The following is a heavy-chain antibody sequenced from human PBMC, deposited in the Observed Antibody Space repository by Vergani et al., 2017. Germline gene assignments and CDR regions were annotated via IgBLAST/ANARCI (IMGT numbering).Heavy chain of an antibody. D-gene: IGHD1-1*01. Sequence: QLQLQESGSGLVKPSQTLSLTCAVYGGSFSGYYWSWIRQPPGKGLEWIGEINHSGSTNYNPSLKSRVTISVDTSKNQFSLKLSSVTAADTAVYYCAGGWNRGYYYYGMDVGGQGTTVTVSS. CDR2: INHSGST. V-gene: IGHV4-34*09. CDR1: GGSFSGYY. J-gene: IGHJ6*02. CDR3: AGGWNRGYYYYGMDV.